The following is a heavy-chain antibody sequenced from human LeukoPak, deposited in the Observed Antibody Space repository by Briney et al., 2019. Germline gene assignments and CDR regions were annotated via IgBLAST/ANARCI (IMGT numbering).Heavy chain of an antibody. D-gene: IGHD3-16*01. CDR2: IYSSGSA. CDR3: ARHRDYYDG. V-gene: IGHV4-59*08. J-gene: IGHJ4*01. Sequence: KPSETLSLTCTVSGASINNNFWTWIRQPPGKGLEWIGYIYSSGSANYNPSLKSRVIISGDTSKNQISLNLTSVTAADTALYFCARHRDYYDGWGHGTLVTVSS. CDR1: GASINNNF.